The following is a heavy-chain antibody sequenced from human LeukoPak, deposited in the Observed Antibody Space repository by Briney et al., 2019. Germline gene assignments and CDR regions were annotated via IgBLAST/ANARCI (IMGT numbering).Heavy chain of an antibody. Sequence: PGGSLRLSCAASGFTFSTYAMTWVRQAPGKGLEWVSAISGGGDTTYSAASVRGRFTISRDNSKNTLYLQMSSLRAEDTAVYYCAYGSGTYYRGFDYWGQGTLVTVSS. D-gene: IGHD3-10*01. CDR3: AYGSGTYYRGFDY. CDR1: GFTFSTYA. J-gene: IGHJ4*02. V-gene: IGHV3-23*01. CDR2: ISGGGDTT.